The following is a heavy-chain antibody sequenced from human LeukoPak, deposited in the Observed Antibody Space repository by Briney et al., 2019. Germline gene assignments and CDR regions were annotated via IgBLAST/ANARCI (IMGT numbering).Heavy chain of an antibody. CDR3: AKDLSETTVVTFDF. Sequence: GGSLRLSCAASGFTFSSYAMSWVRQAPGKGLEWVSAISGSGGSTYYADSVKGRFNISRDNSKNTLYLQMNSLKAEDTAVYYCAKDLSETTVVTFDFWGQGPLVTVSS. V-gene: IGHV3-23*01. J-gene: IGHJ4*02. CDR1: GFTFSSYA. D-gene: IGHD4-23*01. CDR2: ISGSGGST.